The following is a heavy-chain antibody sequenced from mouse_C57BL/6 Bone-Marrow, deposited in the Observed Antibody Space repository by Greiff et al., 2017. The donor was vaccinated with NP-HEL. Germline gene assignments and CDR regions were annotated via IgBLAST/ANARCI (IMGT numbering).Heavy chain of an antibody. CDR1: GYTFTSYW. J-gene: IGHJ4*01. Sequence: QVQLQQPGAELVRPGTSVKLSCKASGYTFTSYWMHWVKQRPGQGLEWIGVIDPSDSYTNYNQKFKGKATLTVNTSSSTAYMSLSSLTSEDSAVYYCASTTVVAYYAMDYWGQGTSVTVSS. CDR3: ASTTVVAYYAMDY. V-gene: IGHV1-59*01. D-gene: IGHD1-1*01. CDR2: IDPSDSYT.